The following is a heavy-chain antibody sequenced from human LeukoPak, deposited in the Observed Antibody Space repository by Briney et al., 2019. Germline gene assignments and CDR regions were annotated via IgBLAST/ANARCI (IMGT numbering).Heavy chain of an antibody. Sequence: ASVKVSCKASGYTFTNHYMHWVRQAPGQGLEWMGIINPSAGSTSYAQQFQGRLTVTRDTSTSTVYMELSSLRSEDTAVYFCARVFGDYDVGYWGPGTLVTVSS. CDR1: GYTFTNHY. D-gene: IGHD4-17*01. CDR3: ARVFGDYDVGY. V-gene: IGHV1-46*01. J-gene: IGHJ4*02. CDR2: INPSAGST.